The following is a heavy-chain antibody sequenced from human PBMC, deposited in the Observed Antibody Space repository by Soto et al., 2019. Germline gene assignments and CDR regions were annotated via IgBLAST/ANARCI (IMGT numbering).Heavy chain of an antibody. J-gene: IGHJ4*02. CDR2: IYYSGTT. D-gene: IGHD2-2*01. CDR3: ARAQLVGYYFDY. Sequence: SETLSLTCTVSGGSISSNYWSWIRQPPGKGLEWIGYIYYSGTTIYNPSLKSRVTISVDTSKNQFSLKLSSVTAADTAVYYCARAQLVGYYFDYWGQGTLVTVSS. CDR1: GGSISSNY. V-gene: IGHV4-59*01.